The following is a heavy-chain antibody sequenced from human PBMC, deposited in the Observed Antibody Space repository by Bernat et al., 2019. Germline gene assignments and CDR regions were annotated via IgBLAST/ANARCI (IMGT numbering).Heavy chain of an antibody. CDR1: GFTFSSYS. J-gene: IGHJ4*02. D-gene: IGHD6-13*01. CDR2: ISSSSSYI. CDR3: ARQVGSWYDY. Sequence: EVQLVESGGGLVKPGGSLRLSCAASGFTFSSYSMNWVRQAPGKGLEWVSYISSSSSYIYYADSVKGRFTISRDNAKNSLYLQMNSLRAEDTAVYYCARQVGSWYDYWGQGTLVTVSS. V-gene: IGHV3-21*01.